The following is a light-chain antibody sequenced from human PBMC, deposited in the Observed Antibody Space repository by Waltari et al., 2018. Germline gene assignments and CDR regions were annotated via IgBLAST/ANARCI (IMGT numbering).Light chain of an antibody. CDR3: SSYTSSSTVV. V-gene: IGLV2-14*03. CDR2: DVT. Sequence: QSALTQPASVTGSPGQSVTISCTGTSSDIGVYNSVPWYQQHPDKAPKLMIYDVTNRTSGVSDRFSASKSGNTASLTISGLQAEDEGDYYCSSYTSSSTVVFGGGTKLTVL. J-gene: IGLJ2*01. CDR1: SSDIGVYNS.